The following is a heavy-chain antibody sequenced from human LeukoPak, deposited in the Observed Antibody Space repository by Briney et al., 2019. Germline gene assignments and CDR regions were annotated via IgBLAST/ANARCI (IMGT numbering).Heavy chain of an antibody. V-gene: IGHV4-39*07. D-gene: IGHD6-19*01. Sequence: SETLSLTCTVSGGSIFGTSYYWGWIRQPPGKGLEWIGSIWHTGSTYYNPSLKSRVTISVDTSKNQFSLKLTSVTAADTAVYYCARITDLSVATDYWGQGTLVTVSS. J-gene: IGHJ4*02. CDR2: IWHTGST. CDR1: GGSIFGTSYY. CDR3: ARITDLSVATDY.